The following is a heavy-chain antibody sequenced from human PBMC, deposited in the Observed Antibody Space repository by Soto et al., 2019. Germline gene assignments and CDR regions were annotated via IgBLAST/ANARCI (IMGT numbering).Heavy chain of an antibody. Sequence: ESGPTLVNPTQTLPLTCTCSGFSVKTSGGGVGWIRQPPGKTLEWRALIYWNDFKRYTPSLESRLTITKDTSKNQVVLTVTNVDPADTATYYCAHSRGYNGYEGPPLYEMDVWGQGTTVTVSS. CDR2: IYWNDFK. V-gene: IGHV2-5*01. D-gene: IGHD5-12*01. CDR1: GFSVKTSGGG. CDR3: AHSRGYNGYEGPPLYEMDV. J-gene: IGHJ6*02.